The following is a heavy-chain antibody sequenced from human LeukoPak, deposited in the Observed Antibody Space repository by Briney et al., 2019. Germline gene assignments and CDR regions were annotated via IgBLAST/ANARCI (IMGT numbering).Heavy chain of an antibody. V-gene: IGHV3-23*01. J-gene: IGHJ4*02. CDR2: ISGSGGGT. CDR1: GFTFSSYA. Sequence: HSGGSLRLSCAASGFTFSSYAVSWVRQAPGKGLEWVSAISGSGGGTYYADSVKGRFTISRDNSKNTVYLQMNSLSTEDTAVYYCAKTTTGYSSGRYPGWPVDYWGQGTLVTVSS. D-gene: IGHD6-19*01. CDR3: AKTTTGYSSGRYPGWPVDY.